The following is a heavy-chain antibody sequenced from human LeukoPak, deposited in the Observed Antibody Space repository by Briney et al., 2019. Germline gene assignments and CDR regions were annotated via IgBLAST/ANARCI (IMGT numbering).Heavy chain of an antibody. V-gene: IGHV7-4-1*02. Sequence: ASVKVSCKASGYTFTNYAMNWVRQVPGQGLEWMGWINTNTGIPTYAQGFTGRFVFSLDTSVSAAYLQISSLKAEDTAVYYCVRYRGSGSYFIDYWGQGTLVTVSS. CDR1: GYTFTNYA. CDR3: VRYRGSGSYFIDY. CDR2: INTNTGIP. D-gene: IGHD3-10*01. J-gene: IGHJ4*02.